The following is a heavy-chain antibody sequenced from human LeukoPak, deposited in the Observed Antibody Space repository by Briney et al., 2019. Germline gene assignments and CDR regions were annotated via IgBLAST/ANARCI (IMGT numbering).Heavy chain of an antibody. CDR3: ARGDSSSWSFKI. D-gene: IGHD6-13*01. Sequence: YPSQTLSLTCTVSGGSFSSGDYYWSWIRQPPGKGLEWIAYIYYSGSTYYNPSLKSRVSISVDTSKNQSSLKLSSVTAADTAVYYCARGDSSSWSFKIWGQGTLVTVSS. CDR2: IYYSGST. J-gene: IGHJ4*02. CDR1: GGSFSSGDYY. V-gene: IGHV4-30-4*01.